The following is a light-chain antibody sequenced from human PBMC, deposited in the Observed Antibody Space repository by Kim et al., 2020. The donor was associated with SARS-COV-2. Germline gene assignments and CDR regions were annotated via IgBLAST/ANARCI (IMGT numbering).Light chain of an antibody. J-gene: IGLJ3*02. CDR2: LNSDGSH. CDR1: SGHSSYA. CDR3: QTGGTGMV. Sequence: QLVLTQSPSASASLGASVKLTCTLSSGHSSYAIAWHQQQPEKGPRYLMKLNSDGSHSKGDGIPDRFSGSSSGAERYLSISSLQSEDDADYCCQTGGTGMVVGGGTQLAVL. V-gene: IGLV4-69*01.